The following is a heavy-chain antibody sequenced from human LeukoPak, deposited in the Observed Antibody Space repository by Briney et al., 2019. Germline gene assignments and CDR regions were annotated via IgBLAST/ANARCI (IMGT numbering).Heavy chain of an antibody. D-gene: IGHD2-15*01. Sequence: GGSLRLSCAASGFTFSSFGVSWVRQAPGKGLEWVSLISGTGERTYYADSVKGRFTISRDNSRNTLYLQMNSLRVEDTAVYYCARGSGYCSGGSCYQDIYYWGQGTLVTVSS. V-gene: IGHV3-23*01. J-gene: IGHJ4*02. CDR2: ISGTGERT. CDR1: GFTFSSFG. CDR3: ARGSGYCSGGSCYQDIYY.